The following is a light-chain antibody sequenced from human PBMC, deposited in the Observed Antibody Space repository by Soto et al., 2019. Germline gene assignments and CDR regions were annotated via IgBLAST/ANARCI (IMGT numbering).Light chain of an antibody. CDR3: SSYSSSSTLVV. CDR1: SSDVGGYNY. Sequence: QSALTQPASVSGSPGQSITISCTGTSSDVGGYNYVSWYQQHPGKAPKLMIYQVNNRPSGVSNRFSGSKSDNTASLTISGLQAEDEADYYCSSYSSSSTLVVFGGGTKVTVL. CDR2: QVN. V-gene: IGLV2-14*01. J-gene: IGLJ2*01.